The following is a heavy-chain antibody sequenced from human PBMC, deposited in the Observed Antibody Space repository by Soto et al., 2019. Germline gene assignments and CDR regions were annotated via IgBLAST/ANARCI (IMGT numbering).Heavy chain of an antibody. CDR1: GFTFDDYA. J-gene: IGHJ4*02. CDR2: ISGDGGST. CDR3: AKGRGLYYYDSSGYYDY. V-gene: IGHV3-43*02. D-gene: IGHD3-22*01. Sequence: GGSLRLSCAASGFTFDDYAMHWVRQAPGKGLEWVSLISGDGGSTYYADSVKGRFTISRDNSKNSLYLQMNSLRTEDTALYYCAKGRGLYYYDSSGYYDYWGQGTLVTVSS.